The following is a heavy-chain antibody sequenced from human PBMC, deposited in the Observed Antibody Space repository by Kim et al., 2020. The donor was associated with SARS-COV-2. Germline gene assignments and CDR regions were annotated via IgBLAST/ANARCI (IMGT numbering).Heavy chain of an antibody. Sequence: GGSLRLSCTPSGFTFGDYAMSWVRQAPGKGLDWVGFIRRKTHGGTTEYAASVRGRFTISRDDSKSIAYLQMNSLKTEDTAVYYCTRVSTFFYDSSGYYYYYYYMDVWGKGTTVTVSS. CDR1: GFTFGDYA. V-gene: IGHV3-49*04. CDR2: IRRKTHGGTT. D-gene: IGHD3-22*01. J-gene: IGHJ6*03. CDR3: TRVSTFFYDSSGYYYYYYYMDV.